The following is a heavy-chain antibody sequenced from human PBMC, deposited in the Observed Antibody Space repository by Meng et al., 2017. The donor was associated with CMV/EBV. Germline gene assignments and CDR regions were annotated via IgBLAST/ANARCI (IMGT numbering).Heavy chain of an antibody. Sequence: QVQLVASGGEVKKAGAAMKVSCKASGYTFNSYGISWVGKAPGKRLEWMGWISAYNGNTNYAQKLQGRVTMTTDTSTSTAYMELRSLRSDDTAVYYCATDILTHFDYWGQGTLVTVSS. CDR3: ATDILTHFDY. CDR1: GYTFNSYG. J-gene: IGHJ4*02. CDR2: ISAYNGNT. D-gene: IGHD3-9*01. V-gene: IGHV1-18*01.